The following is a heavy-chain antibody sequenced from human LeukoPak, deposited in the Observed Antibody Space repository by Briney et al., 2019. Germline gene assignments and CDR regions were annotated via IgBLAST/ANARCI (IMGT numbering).Heavy chain of an antibody. CDR2: IHYTGST. J-gene: IGHJ4*02. CDR3: ARVYYGSGSLYYFDY. D-gene: IGHD3-10*01. V-gene: IGHV4-30-4*08. CDR1: GDSIGTGPYY. Sequence: PSETLSLTCTVSGDSIGTGPYYWSWIRQPPGKSLEWIGYIHYTGSTYYNPSLNSRVTMSVDTSKNQFSLKLSSVTAADTAVYFCARVYYGSGSLYYFDYWGQGTLVTVSS.